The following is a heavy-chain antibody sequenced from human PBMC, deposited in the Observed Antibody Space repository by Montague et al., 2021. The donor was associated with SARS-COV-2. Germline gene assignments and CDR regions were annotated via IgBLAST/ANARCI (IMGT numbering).Heavy chain of an antibody. J-gene: IGHJ3*02. D-gene: IGHD1-26*01. V-gene: IGHV2-5*02. Sequence: PALVKPTQTLTLTCTFSGFSLSTSGVGVGWIRQPPGKVLEWLALIYWDDDKRYSPSLKSRLTITKDTSKNQVVLTMTNMDLVDTATYYCAHRRGLLLSDAFDIWGQGTMVTVSS. CDR3: AHRRGLLLSDAFDI. CDR1: GFSLSTSGVG. CDR2: IYWDDDK.